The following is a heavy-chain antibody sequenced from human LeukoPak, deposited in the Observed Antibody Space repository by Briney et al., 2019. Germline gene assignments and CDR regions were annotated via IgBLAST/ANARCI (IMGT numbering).Heavy chain of an antibody. CDR3: AKDDYGMDV. CDR2: ISYGGSNE. CDR1: GFTFSDYD. V-gene: IGHV3-30*18. Sequence: PGRSLRLSCAASGFTFSDYDIHWVRQAPGKGLEWVAVISYGGSNEYYADSVKGRFTISRDNSKNTVYLQMNSLRPEDTAVYYCAKDDYGMDVSGQGTMVTVSS. J-gene: IGHJ6*02.